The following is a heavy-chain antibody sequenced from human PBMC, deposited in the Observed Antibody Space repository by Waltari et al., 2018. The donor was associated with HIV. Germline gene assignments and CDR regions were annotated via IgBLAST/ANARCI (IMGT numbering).Heavy chain of an antibody. V-gene: IGHV4-34*01. CDR1: GGSFSGYY. CDR2: INHSGST. CDR3: AREGGTRKFDY. J-gene: IGHJ4*02. D-gene: IGHD3-16*01. Sequence: QVLLQQWGAGLLKPSETLSLTCAVYGGSFSGYYWPWIRQPPGKGLEWIGEINHSGSTNYNPSLERRVTISVDTSKNQFSLKLSSVTAADTAFYYCAREGGTRKFDYWGQGALVTVAS.